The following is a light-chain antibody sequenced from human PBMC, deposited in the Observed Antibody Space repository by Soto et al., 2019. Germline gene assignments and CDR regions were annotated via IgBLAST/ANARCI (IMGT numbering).Light chain of an antibody. Sequence: DIQMTQSPSTLSASVGDTVTITCRASQTISGWLAWYQQRPGKAPNLLIFDASTLESGVPSRFSGSGSETEFTLTISRLQPDDFATYFCHSRAFGQGTRLEIK. CDR2: DAS. CDR1: QTISGW. V-gene: IGKV1-5*01. CDR3: HSRA. J-gene: IGKJ5*01.